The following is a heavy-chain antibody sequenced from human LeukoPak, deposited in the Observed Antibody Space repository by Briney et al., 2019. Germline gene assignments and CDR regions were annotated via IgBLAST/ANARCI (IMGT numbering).Heavy chain of an antibody. J-gene: IGHJ3*02. CDR3: VRGVEQTFDI. CDR2: IYSGGST. CDR1: GFTLNNYW. D-gene: IGHD1/OR15-1a*01. V-gene: IGHV3-66*01. Sequence: GGSLRLSCAASGFTLNNYWMHWVRQAPGKGLEWVSVIYSGGSTYYADSVKGRFTISRDNSKNTLYLQMNSLRAEDTAVYYCVRGVEQTFDIWGQGTMVIVSS.